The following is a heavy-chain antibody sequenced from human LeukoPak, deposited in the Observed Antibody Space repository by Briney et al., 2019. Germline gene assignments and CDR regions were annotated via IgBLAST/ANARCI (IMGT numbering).Heavy chain of an antibody. CDR2: ISYDGSNK. CDR1: GFTFSSYG. CDR3: AKDANTYYYDSSGYFPAY. J-gene: IGHJ4*02. Sequence: GGSLRLSCAASGFTFSSYGMHWVRQAPGKGLEWVAVISYDGSNKYYADSVKGRFTISRDNSKNTLYPQMNSLRAEDTAVYYCAKDANTYYYDSSGYFPAYWGQGTLVTVSS. D-gene: IGHD3-22*01. V-gene: IGHV3-30*18.